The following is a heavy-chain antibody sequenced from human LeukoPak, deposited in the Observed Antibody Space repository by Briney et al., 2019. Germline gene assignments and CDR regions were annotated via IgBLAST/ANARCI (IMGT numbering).Heavy chain of an antibody. CDR3: ARDRARYCTNGVCKNYYYYYMDV. J-gene: IGHJ6*03. Sequence: SVKVSCKTSGGTFRSYAISWVRQAPGQGLEWMGGIIPIFGTANYAQKFQGRVTITADKSTSTAYMELSSLRSEDTAVYYCARDRARYCTNGVCKNYYYYYMDVWGKGTTVTVSS. V-gene: IGHV1-69*06. D-gene: IGHD2-8*01. CDR1: GGTFRSYA. CDR2: IIPIFGTA.